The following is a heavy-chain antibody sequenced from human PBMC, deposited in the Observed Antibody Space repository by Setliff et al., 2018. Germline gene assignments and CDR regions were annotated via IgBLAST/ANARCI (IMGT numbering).Heavy chain of an antibody. CDR2: INPNSGGT. J-gene: IGHJ5*02. D-gene: IGHD2-15*01. Sequence: ASVKVSCKASGYTFTGYYMHWVRQAPGQGLEWMGWINPNSGGTNYIQKFQGRVTMTRDTSISTAYMELSRLRSDDTAVYYCARVPPGYCSGGSCQRWFDPWGQGTLVTVSS. CDR1: GYTFTGYY. V-gene: IGHV1-2*02. CDR3: ARVPPGYCSGGSCQRWFDP.